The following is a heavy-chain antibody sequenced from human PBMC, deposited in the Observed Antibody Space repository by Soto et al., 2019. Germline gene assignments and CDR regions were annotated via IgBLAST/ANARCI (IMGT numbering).Heavy chain of an antibody. CDR3: ARDRGVTYLDS. D-gene: IGHD3-10*01. Sequence: GGSVRLSCAASGLIFSSHGMHWVRRAPGTGLEWVAFIWSDGSNKYYSDSVKGRFTISRDDSKNTLYLQMNSLRAEDTAVYYCARDRGVTYLDSWGQGTLVTVSS. CDR1: GLIFSSHG. CDR2: IWSDGSNK. V-gene: IGHV3-33*01. J-gene: IGHJ5*01.